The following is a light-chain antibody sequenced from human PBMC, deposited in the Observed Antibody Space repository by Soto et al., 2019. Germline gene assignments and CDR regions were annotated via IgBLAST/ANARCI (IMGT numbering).Light chain of an antibody. J-gene: IGKJ1*01. CDR3: QQYGSSPPT. CDR1: QSVSSN. Sequence: EIVMTQSPATLPLSPGERATLSCRASQSVSSNLAWYQQKPGQAPRLLIYGASRRATGIPDSFSGSGSGTDFTLTMSRLEPEDFAVYYCQQYGSSPPTFGQGTKVDIK. V-gene: IGKV3-20*01. CDR2: GAS.